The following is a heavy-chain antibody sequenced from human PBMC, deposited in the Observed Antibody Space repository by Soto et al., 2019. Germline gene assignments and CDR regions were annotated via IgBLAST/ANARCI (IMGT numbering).Heavy chain of an antibody. V-gene: IGHV1-69*13. J-gene: IGHJ4*02. CDR3: ARGPGYSGYAASDY. CDR1: GYTFTSYA. Sequence: SVKVSCKASGYTFTSYAISWVRQAPGQGLEWMGGISANFGKANYAQKFQGRVTITADESTSTAYMELSSLRSEDTAVYYCARGPGYSGYAASDYWGQGTLVTVSS. CDR2: ISANFGKA. D-gene: IGHD5-12*01.